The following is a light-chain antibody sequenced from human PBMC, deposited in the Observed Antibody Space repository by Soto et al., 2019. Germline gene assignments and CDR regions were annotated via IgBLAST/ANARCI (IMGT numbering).Light chain of an antibody. CDR3: SSYTTISTLEV. V-gene: IGLV2-14*01. J-gene: IGLJ3*02. CDR2: EVS. CDR1: SRDVGGYNY. Sequence: QSVLTQPAPVSGSPGQSITISCTGTSRDVGGYNYVSWYRQHPGKAPKLMIYEVSNRPSGVSNRFSGSKSGNTASLTISGLQAEDEADYYCSSYTTISTLEVFGGGTKLTVL.